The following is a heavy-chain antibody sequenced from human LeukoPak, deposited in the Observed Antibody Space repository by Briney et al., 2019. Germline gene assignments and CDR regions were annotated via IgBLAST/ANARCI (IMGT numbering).Heavy chain of an antibody. J-gene: IGHJ6*03. D-gene: IGHD6-6*01. V-gene: IGHV1-69*13. Sequence: GASVKVSCKASGGTFSSYAISWVRQAPGQGLEWMGGIIPIFGTANYAQKFQGRVTITADESTSTAYMELSSLRSEDTAVYYCVRCSSSYYYYYMDVWGKGTTVTISS. CDR1: GGTFSSYA. CDR2: IIPIFGTA. CDR3: VRCSSSYYYYYMDV.